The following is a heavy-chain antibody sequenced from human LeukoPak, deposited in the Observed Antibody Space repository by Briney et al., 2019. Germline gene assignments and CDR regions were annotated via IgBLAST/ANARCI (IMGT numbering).Heavy chain of an antibody. CDR2: INAGNGNT. J-gene: IGHJ4*02. Sequence: ASVKVSCKASGYTFTSHAMHWVRQAPGQRLEWMGWINAGNGNTKYSQKFQGRVTITRDTSASTAYMELSSLRSEDTAVYYCARDLGYGGNSHFDYWGQGTLVTVSS. D-gene: IGHD4-23*01. V-gene: IGHV1-3*01. CDR3: ARDLGYGGNSHFDY. CDR1: GYTFTSHA.